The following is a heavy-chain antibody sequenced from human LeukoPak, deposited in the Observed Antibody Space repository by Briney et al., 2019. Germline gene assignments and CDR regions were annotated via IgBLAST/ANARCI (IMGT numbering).Heavy chain of an antibody. Sequence: SETLSLTCAVYGGSFSAYYWSWIRQPPGKGLEWIGEINHSGSTNYNPSLKSRVTISVDKSKNQFSLKLSSVTAADTAVYYCARGYGDYFGYYFDYWGQGTLVTVSS. CDR2: INHSGST. J-gene: IGHJ4*02. V-gene: IGHV4-34*01. CDR3: ARGYGDYFGYYFDY. D-gene: IGHD4-17*01. CDR1: GGSFSAYY.